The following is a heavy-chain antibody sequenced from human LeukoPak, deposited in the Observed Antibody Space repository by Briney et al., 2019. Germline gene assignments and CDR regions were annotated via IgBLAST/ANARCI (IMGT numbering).Heavy chain of an antibody. CDR1: GFTFSSYS. J-gene: IGHJ6*03. CDR3: ARILEGYHYYMDV. Sequence: GGSLRLSCAASGFTFSSYSMNWVRQAPGKGLEWVSYISSSDSSIYYADSVKGRFTISRDNTKNSLYLQMNSLRAEDTATYYCARILEGYHYYMDVWGKGTTVTVSS. V-gene: IGHV3-48*04. CDR2: ISSSDSSI.